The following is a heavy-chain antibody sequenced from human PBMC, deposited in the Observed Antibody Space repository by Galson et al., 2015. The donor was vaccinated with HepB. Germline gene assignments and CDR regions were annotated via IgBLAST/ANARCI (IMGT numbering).Heavy chain of an antibody. CDR1: GGTFSSYA. V-gene: IGHV1-69*13. CDR2: IIPIFGTA. CDR3: ARATHDYGDYRLLGYFQH. D-gene: IGHD4-17*01. J-gene: IGHJ1*01. Sequence: SVKVSCKASGGTFSSYAISWVRQAPGQGLEWMGGIIPIFGTANYAQKFQGRVTITADESTSTAYMEPSSLRSEDTAVYYCARATHDYGDYRLLGYFQHWGQGTLVTVSS.